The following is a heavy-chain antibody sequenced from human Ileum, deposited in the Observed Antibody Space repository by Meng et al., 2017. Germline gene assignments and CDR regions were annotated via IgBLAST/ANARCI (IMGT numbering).Heavy chain of an antibody. Sequence: QGQLQESGPGLVKPSETLFLTCTVSGGSISSYYWSWIRQPPGKGLEWIGYIYYSGSTNYNPSLKSRVTISVDTSKNQFSLKLSSVTAADTAVYYCARDYCSSTTCALDYWGQGTLVTVSS. CDR1: GGSISSYY. V-gene: IGHV4-59*01. CDR2: IYYSGST. J-gene: IGHJ4*02. D-gene: IGHD2-2*01. CDR3: ARDYCSSTTCALDY.